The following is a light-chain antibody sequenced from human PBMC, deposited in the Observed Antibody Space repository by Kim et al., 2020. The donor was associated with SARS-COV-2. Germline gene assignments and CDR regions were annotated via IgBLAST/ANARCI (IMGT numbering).Light chain of an antibody. CDR2: GAS. Sequence: SPGERATLPCRASQSVGSNYLAWYQQKPGQAPRILIYGASSRAPGIADRFSGGGSGTEFTLTISRLEPDDFAVYYCQQYGRSLPYTFGQGTKLEIK. CDR3: QQYGRSLPYT. V-gene: IGKV3-20*01. J-gene: IGKJ2*01. CDR1: QSVGSNY.